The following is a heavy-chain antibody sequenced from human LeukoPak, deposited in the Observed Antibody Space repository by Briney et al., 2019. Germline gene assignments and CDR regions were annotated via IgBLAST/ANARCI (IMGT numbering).Heavy chain of an antibody. CDR3: AKGPRGRFDY. V-gene: IGHV3-30*04. Sequence: GGSLRLSCAASGFTFSSYAMHWVRQAPGKGLEWVAVISYDGSNKYYADSVKGRFTISRDNSKNTLYLQMNSLRAEDTAVYYCAKGPRGRFDYWGQGTLVTVSS. CDR1: GFTFSSYA. CDR2: ISYDGSNK. D-gene: IGHD1-14*01. J-gene: IGHJ4*02.